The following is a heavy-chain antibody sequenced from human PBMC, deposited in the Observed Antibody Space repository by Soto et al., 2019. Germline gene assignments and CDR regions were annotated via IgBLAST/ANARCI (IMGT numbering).Heavy chain of an antibody. Sequence: ETLSLTCTVSGGSINDFYWSWIRQPPGKGLEWIGYIYYSGSTDYNPSLKGRVTTSVDTSKNQFSLKLRSVTAADTAVYYCARVGGVAARTFDYWGQGTLVTVSS. J-gene: IGHJ4*02. CDR2: IYYSGST. CDR3: ARVGGVAARTFDY. CDR1: GGSINDFY. V-gene: IGHV4-59*01. D-gene: IGHD6-6*01.